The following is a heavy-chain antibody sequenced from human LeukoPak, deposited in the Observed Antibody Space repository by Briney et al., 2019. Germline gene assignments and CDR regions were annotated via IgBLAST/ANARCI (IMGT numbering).Heavy chain of an antibody. J-gene: IGHJ6*03. CDR3: ARHTAYSNGAVHNVYMDV. CDR1: GYRFTSYW. D-gene: IGHD6-19*01. CDR2: IYPGDSDT. V-gene: IGHV5-51*01. Sequence: GESLKISCKGSGYRFTSYWIGWVRQMPGKGLEWMGIIYPGDSDTRYSPSFQGQVTISADKSISTAYLQWNSLKASDTAMYYCARHTAYSNGAVHNVYMDVWGSGTTVTVSS.